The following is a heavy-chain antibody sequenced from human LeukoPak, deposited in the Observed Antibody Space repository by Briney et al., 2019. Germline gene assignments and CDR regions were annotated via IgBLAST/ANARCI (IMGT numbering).Heavy chain of an antibody. CDR1: GYTFTGYY. J-gene: IGHJ6*02. V-gene: IGHV1-2*02. D-gene: IGHD6-19*01. Sequence: ASVKVSCKASGYTFTGYYMHWVRQAPGQGLEWMGWINPNSGGTNYAQKFQGRVTMTRDTSISTAYMELSRLRSDDTAVYYCASGNAVAGFGYYGMDDWGQGTTVTVSS. CDR2: INPNSGGT. CDR3: ASGNAVAGFGYYGMDD.